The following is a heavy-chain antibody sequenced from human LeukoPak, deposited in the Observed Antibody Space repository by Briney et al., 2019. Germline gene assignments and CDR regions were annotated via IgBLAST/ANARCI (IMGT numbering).Heavy chain of an antibody. D-gene: IGHD6-19*01. CDR3: ARGRQWLTKGYFDY. Sequence: GGSLRLSCAVSGFTFRNYRMNWVRQAPGKGLEWVANRKQDGSEEYYVDSVKGRFTISRDNAKNSLYLQMNSLRAEDTAVYYCARGRQWLTKGYFDYWGQGTLVTVSS. CDR2: RKQDGSEE. V-gene: IGHV3-7*05. CDR1: GFTFRNYR. J-gene: IGHJ4*02.